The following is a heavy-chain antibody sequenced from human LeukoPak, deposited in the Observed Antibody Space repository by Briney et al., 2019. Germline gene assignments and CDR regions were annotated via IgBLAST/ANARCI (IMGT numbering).Heavy chain of an antibody. V-gene: IGHV3-9*01. CDR1: GFTFDDYA. CDR3: RTWGYGMDV. Sequence: PGRSLRLSCAASGFTFDDYAMPWVRQVPGKGLEWVSGISWNSGSIGYADSVKGRFTISRDNAKNSLYLQMNSLRAEDTALYYSRTWGYGMDVWGQGTTVTVSS. J-gene: IGHJ6*02. CDR2: ISWNSGSI. D-gene: IGHD3-16*01.